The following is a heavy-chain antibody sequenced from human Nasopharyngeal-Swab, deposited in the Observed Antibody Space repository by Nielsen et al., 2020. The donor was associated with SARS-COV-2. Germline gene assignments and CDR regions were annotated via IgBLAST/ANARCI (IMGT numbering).Heavy chain of an antibody. J-gene: IGHJ4*02. V-gene: IGHV3-33*01. D-gene: IGHD3-16*01. Sequence: GESLKISCAASGFTFSSYGVHWVRQAPGKGLEWVAVIWYDGSNKYYADSVKGRFTISRDNSKNTLYLQMNSLRAEDTAVYYCARDAGGSGGGYWGQGTLVTVSS. CDR2: IWYDGSNK. CDR1: GFTFSSYG. CDR3: ARDAGGSGGGY.